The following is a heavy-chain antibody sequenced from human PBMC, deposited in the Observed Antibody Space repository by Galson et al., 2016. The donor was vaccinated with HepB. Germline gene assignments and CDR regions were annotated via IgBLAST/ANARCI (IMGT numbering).Heavy chain of an antibody. CDR2: IYHDGRT. D-gene: IGHD2-2*02. V-gene: IGHV4-4*02. CDR3: ARDPIYGEGVFFDH. J-gene: IGHJ4*02. CDR1: GTSISTTDW. Sequence: SETLSLTCAVSGTSISTTDWWSWVRQTPGKGLEWIGQIYHDGRTMCNPSLQSRVAMSVDKSKSQFSLNLRSVTDADTGVYYCARDPIYGEGVFFDHWGRGLLVTVSS.